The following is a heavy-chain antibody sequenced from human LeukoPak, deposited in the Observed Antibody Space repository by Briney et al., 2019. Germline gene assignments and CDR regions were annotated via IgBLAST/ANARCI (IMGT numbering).Heavy chain of an antibody. CDR2: IDWDNAK. D-gene: IGHD1-26*01. J-gene: IGHJ4*02. CDR1: GFSLSTSGMC. Sequence: SGPTLVNPTQTLTLTCTFSGFSLSTSGMCVSWIRQPPGKALEWHARIDWDNAKYYSTSLKTRLTISKDTSKNQVVLTVTNMDPVDTATYYCARTRLVGSTMNPYFDYWGQGTLVTVSS. V-gene: IGHV2-70*11. CDR3: ARTRLVGSTMNPYFDY.